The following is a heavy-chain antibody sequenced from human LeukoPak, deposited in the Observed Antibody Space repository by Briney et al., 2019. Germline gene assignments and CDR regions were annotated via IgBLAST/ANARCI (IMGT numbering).Heavy chain of an antibody. J-gene: IGHJ4*02. Sequence: SETLSLTCAVYGGSFSGYYWSWIRQTAGKGPEWIGEINHSGSTNYSPSLKSRVTISVDTSKNQFSLKLSSVTAADTAVYYCARVGDCSRGGCYRNYLDYWGQGTLVTVSS. CDR1: GGSFSGYY. D-gene: IGHD2-15*01. CDR3: ARVGDCSRGGCYRNYLDY. CDR2: INHSGST. V-gene: IGHV4-34*01.